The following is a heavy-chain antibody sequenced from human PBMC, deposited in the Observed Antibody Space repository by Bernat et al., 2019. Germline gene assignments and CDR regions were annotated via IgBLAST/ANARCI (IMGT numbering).Heavy chain of an antibody. V-gene: IGHV3-15*01. CDR1: GFTFSNAW. Sequence: EVQLVESGGGLVKPGGSLRLSCAASGFTFSNAWMSWVRQAPGKGLEWVGRIKSKTDGGTTDYAAPVKGRFTISRDDSKNTLYLQMNSLKTEDTAVYYCTTRPGWLRSGGYYYYGMDVWGQGTTVTVSS. CDR2: IKSKTDGGTT. D-gene: IGHD5-12*01. CDR3: TTRPGWLRSGGYYYYGMDV. J-gene: IGHJ6*02.